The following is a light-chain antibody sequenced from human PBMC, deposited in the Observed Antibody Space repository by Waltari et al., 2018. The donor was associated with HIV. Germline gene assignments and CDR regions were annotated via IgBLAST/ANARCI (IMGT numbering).Light chain of an antibody. CDR2: EVS. J-gene: IGLJ3*02. V-gene: IGLV2-23*02. CDR3: CSYAGSSTWV. Sequence: QSALTQPASVSGSPGPANTIPCTGTSSDVGSYNLFSWYQTHPGKAPKLMIYEVSKRPSGVSNRFSGSKSGNTASLTISGLQAEDEADYYCCSYAGSSTWVFGGGTKLTVL. CDR1: SSDVGSYNL.